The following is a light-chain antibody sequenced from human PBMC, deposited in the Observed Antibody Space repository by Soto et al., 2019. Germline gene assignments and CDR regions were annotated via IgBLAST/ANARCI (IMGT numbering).Light chain of an antibody. CDR3: QQYGSSPRT. J-gene: IGKJ1*01. Sequence: EIVLTQSPGTLSLSPGERVTLSCRASQSVSSSYLAWYQHKPGQAPRLLIYGASSRATGIPDRFSGSGSGTDFTLTISRLEPEDSAVYYCQQYGSSPRTFDQGTKVEIK. CDR1: QSVSSSY. CDR2: GAS. V-gene: IGKV3-20*01.